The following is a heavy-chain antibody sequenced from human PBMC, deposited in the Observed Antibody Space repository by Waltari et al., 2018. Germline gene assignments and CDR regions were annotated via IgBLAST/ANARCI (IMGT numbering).Heavy chain of an antibody. D-gene: IGHD6-19*01. J-gene: IGHJ5*02. CDR3: ARDLGIAVAEPFDP. Sequence: EVQLVESGGGLVKPGGSLRLSCAASGFPFSSYSMNWVRQAPGKGLEWVSSISSSSSYIYYADSVKGRFTISRDNAKNSLYLQMNSLRAEDTAVYYCARDLGIAVAEPFDPWGQGTLVTVSS. V-gene: IGHV3-21*01. CDR2: ISSSSSYI. CDR1: GFPFSSYS.